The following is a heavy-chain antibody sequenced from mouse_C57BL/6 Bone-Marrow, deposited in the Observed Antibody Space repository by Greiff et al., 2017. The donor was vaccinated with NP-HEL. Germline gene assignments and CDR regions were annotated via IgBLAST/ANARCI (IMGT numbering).Heavy chain of an antibody. CDR2: IYPGSGNT. CDR1: GYTFTDYY. V-gene: IGHV1-76*01. CDR3: ARAPYGSSYPYAMDY. J-gene: IGHJ4*01. D-gene: IGHD1-1*01. Sequence: QVQLQQSEAELVRPGASVKLSCKASGYTFTDYYINWVKQRPGQGLEWIARIYPGSGNTYYNEKFKGKATLTAEKSSSTAYMQLSSLTSEDSAVYFCARAPYGSSYPYAMDYWGQGTSVTVSS.